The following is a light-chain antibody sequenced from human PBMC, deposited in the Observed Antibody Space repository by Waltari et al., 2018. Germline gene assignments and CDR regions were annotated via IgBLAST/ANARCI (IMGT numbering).Light chain of an antibody. J-gene: IGKJ4*01. CDR3: LQFDTAWLS. V-gene: IGKV1-33*01. Sequence: QLTHAPSSMSASAGAEITITGQASQAIHDFLSWYHQQPGQAPRLLIYHASNLETGVPSRFRGSEYGTQFSLTISCLLREDFATYYCLQFDTAWLSFGGGTKVEIK. CDR2: HAS. CDR1: QAIHDF.